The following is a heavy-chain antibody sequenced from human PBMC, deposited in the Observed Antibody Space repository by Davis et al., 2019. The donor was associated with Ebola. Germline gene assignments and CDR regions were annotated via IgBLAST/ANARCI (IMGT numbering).Heavy chain of an antibody. J-gene: IGHJ4*02. CDR1: GFTFTSYA. V-gene: IGHV3-23*01. CDR3: AKDHRYYGSGSYYTPPLDY. D-gene: IGHD3-10*01. CDR2: ISTSGGST. Sequence: GESLKISCAASGFTFTSYAMSWVRQAPGKGLEWVSAISTSGGSTYYADSVKGRFTISRDNSKNTLYLQMNSLRAEDTAVYYCAKDHRYYGSGSYYTPPLDYWGQGTLVTVSS.